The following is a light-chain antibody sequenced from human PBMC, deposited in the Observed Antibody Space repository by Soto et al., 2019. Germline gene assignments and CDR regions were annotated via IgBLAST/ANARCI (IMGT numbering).Light chain of an antibody. CDR2: DAS. V-gene: IGKV1-5*01. J-gene: IGKJ1*01. CDR3: QQYTENSGT. Sequence: GDTVTITCRASQRMTSWLAWYQQKPGKAPKVLIYDASSLESGAPSRFSGSEYGTEFTLTISSLQTDDIATYYCQQYTENSGTFGQGTKVDIK. CDR1: QRMTSW.